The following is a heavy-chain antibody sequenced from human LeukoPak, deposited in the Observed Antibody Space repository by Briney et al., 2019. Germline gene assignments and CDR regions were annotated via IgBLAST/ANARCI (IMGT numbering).Heavy chain of an antibody. CDR2: INHSGST. D-gene: IGHD3-22*01. CDR1: GGSFSGYY. J-gene: IGHJ4*02. CDR3: ASLDSSGYSDFDY. Sequence: PSETLSLTCVVYGGSFSGYYWSWIRQPPGKGLEWIGEINHSGSTNYNPSLKSRVTISVDTSKNQFSLKLSSVTAADTAVYYCASLDSSGYSDFDYWGQGTLVTVSS. V-gene: IGHV4-34*01.